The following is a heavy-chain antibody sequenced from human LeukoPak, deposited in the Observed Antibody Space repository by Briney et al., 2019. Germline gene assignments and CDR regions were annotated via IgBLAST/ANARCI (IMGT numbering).Heavy chain of an antibody. V-gene: IGHV3-23*01. CDR1: GYTFSSYA. D-gene: IGHD1-14*01. J-gene: IGHJ3*02. CDR2: ISGSGGST. CDR3: ANIVQVSPEAFDI. Sequence: PGGSLTLTCAASGYTFSSYAMSWVRQAPGKGLEWVSAISGSGGSTYYADSVKGRFTISRDNSKNTLYLQMNSLRAEDTAVYYCANIVQVSPEAFDIGGQGTMVTVSS.